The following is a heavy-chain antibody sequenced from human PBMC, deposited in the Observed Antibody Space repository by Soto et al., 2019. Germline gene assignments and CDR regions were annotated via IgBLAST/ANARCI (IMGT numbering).Heavy chain of an antibody. CDR1: GFSITNYG. D-gene: IGHD2-15*01. J-gene: IGHJ4*02. V-gene: IGHV3-30*03. Sequence: QVQLVESGGDVVEPGGSLRLSCTGSGFSITNYGMHWVRQPPGEGLEWVALTSYDGRNKYSADSLKCRFTISIDNSKNTLHLQMTSLRAEDTAVYYCERESSPPYCGGGSGYLGGGGHWCEATLATTAS. CDR2: TSYDGRNK. CDR3: ERESSPPYCGGGSGYLGGGGH.